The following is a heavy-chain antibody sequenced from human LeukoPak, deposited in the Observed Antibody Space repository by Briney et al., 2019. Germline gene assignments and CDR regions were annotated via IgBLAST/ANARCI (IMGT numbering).Heavy chain of an antibody. Sequence: GGFLRLSCAASGFTFTRYNVNWVRQAPGKGLEWVSSISSSGSFIYYADSVKGRFTISRDNAKDSLYLQMNSLRAEDTAVYYCARRSVGGTYPDYWGQGTLVTVSS. V-gene: IGHV3-21*01. CDR1: GFTFTRYN. CDR2: ISSSGSFI. D-gene: IGHD1-14*01. J-gene: IGHJ4*02. CDR3: ARRSVGGTYPDY.